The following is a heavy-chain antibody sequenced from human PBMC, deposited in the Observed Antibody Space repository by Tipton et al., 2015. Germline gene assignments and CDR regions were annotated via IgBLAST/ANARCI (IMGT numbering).Heavy chain of an antibody. D-gene: IGHD2-15*01. CDR2: IQYSGST. V-gene: IGHV4-38-2*02. CDR1: AYSISTDYY. J-gene: IGHJ4*02. Sequence: TLSLTCAVSAYSISTDYYWAWIRQPPGKELEWIGYIQYSGSTNYNPSLKSRVTISVDTSKNEVSLMLNSVTAADTAVYFCARDHSSWWDWGQGTLVTVSS. CDR3: ARDHSSWWD.